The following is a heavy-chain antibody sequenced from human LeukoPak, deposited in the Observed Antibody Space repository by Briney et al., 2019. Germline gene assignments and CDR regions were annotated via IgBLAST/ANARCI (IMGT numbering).Heavy chain of an antibody. V-gene: IGHV3-9*01. CDR1: GFSFDDYA. Sequence: PGRSLRLSCAASGFSFDDYAMHWVRHAPGKGLEWVSSISWNSGSIGYVDSVKGRFTISRDNAKNSLYLQMNSLRAEDTAVYYCARDSEGLEWPFYYYYYMDVWGKGTTVTVSS. J-gene: IGHJ6*03. CDR3: ARDSEGLEWPFYYYYYMDV. CDR2: ISWNSGSI. D-gene: IGHD3-3*01.